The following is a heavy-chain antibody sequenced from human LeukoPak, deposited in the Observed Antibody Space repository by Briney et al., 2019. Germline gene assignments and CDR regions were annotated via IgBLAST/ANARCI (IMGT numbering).Heavy chain of an antibody. CDR1: GFTFSSYG. V-gene: IGHV3-30*02. CDR3: ATKPRSYYDILTGYFLY. Sequence: GGSLRLSCAASGFTFSSYGMHWVRQAPGKGLEWVAFIRYGGSNKYYADSVKGRFTISRDNSKNTLYLQMNSLRAEDTAVYYCATKPRSYYDILTGYFLYWGQGTLVTVSS. CDR2: IRYGGSNK. J-gene: IGHJ4*02. D-gene: IGHD3-9*01.